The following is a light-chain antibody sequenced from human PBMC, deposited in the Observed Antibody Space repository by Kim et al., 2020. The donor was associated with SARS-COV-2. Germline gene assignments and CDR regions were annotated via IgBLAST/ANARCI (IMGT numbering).Light chain of an antibody. Sequence: SQTATLPGTGSSTNIGDLGAAWLQQHQGLPPQLLSYRNNNRPSGISERFSASRSGNTASLTIAGLQPEDEAVYYCSSWDSSLRTWVFGGGTELTVL. CDR2: RNN. V-gene: IGLV10-54*01. CDR3: SSWDSSLRTWV. CDR1: STNIGDLG. J-gene: IGLJ3*02.